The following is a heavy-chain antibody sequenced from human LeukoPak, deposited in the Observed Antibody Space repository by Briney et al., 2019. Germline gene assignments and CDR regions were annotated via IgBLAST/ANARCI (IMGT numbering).Heavy chain of an antibody. CDR1: GCTFSAYS. Sequence: PGGSLRLSCAASGCTFSAYSMNWVRKAPGKGLEWVSFISSSNSHIYHADSVKGRLIISRDTSKNTLYLQMNSLRAEDTAVYYCAKDRARGGATDFDYWGQGALVTVSS. CDR3: AKDRARGGATDFDY. J-gene: IGHJ4*02. CDR2: ISSSNSHI. D-gene: IGHD3-16*01. V-gene: IGHV3-21*04.